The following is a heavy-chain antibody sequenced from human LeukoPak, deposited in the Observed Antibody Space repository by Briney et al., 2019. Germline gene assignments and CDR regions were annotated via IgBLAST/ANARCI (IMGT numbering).Heavy chain of an antibody. V-gene: IGHV1-18*01. Sequence: ASVKVSCKASGFALHNYNIVWLRQALGQGLEWVGWITAFNGNTNYAQKVQGRVTMTTDTSTSTAYMELRSLRSDDTAVYYCARNSYGYKFSMDVWGKGTAVTISS. CDR2: ITAFNGNT. D-gene: IGHD5-18*01. J-gene: IGHJ6*03. CDR1: GFALHNYN. CDR3: ARNSYGYKFSMDV.